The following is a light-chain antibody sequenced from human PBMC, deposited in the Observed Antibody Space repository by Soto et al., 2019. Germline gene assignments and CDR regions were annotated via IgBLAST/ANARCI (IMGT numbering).Light chain of an antibody. CDR1: QSVNSNY. Sequence: EIVLTQSPGTLSLSPGERATLSCRASQSVNSNYLAWHQQKPGQAPRLLIYGVSSRATGIPDRFSGSGSGTDFTLTISRLEPEDFAVYYWQQYGNSGVTFGPGTKVDIK. V-gene: IGKV3-20*01. CDR3: QQYGNSGVT. CDR2: GVS. J-gene: IGKJ3*01.